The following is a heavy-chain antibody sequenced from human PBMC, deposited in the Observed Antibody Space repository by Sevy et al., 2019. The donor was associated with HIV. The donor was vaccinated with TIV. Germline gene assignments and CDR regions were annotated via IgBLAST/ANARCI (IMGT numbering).Heavy chain of an antibody. Sequence: GGSLRLSCAASGFTFSKYSMSWVRQPPGKGLEWVSTLSFGCGEINYADSVKGRFTISRINSKSSVYLQINNLRPEDTAVYYCAREGCTKPHDYWGQGTLVIVSS. D-gene: IGHD2-8*01. CDR2: LSFGCGEI. J-gene: IGHJ4*02. CDR3: AREGCTKPHDY. CDR1: GFTFSKYS. V-gene: IGHV3-23*01.